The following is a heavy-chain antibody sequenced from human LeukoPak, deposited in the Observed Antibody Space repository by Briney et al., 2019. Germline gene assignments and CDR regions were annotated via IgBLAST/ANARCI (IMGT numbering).Heavy chain of an antibody. Sequence: GGSLRLSCAASGFTFDDYAMSWVRQTPGKGLEWVSGTNWDGGRTGYADSVKGRFTISRDNSKNTLYLQMNSLRAEDTAVYYCAKDKDLNWFDPWGQGTLVTVSS. CDR3: AKDKDLNWFDP. V-gene: IGHV3-20*04. J-gene: IGHJ5*02. CDR2: TNWDGGRT. CDR1: GFTFDDYA.